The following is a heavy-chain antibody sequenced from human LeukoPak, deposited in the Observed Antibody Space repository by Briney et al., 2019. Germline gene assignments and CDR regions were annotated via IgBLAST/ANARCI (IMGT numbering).Heavy chain of an antibody. CDR3: AKLYSTYQNYYYYYYMDV. V-gene: IGHV3-23*01. CDR1: GFTFSSYA. CDR2: ITGSGGST. Sequence: GGSPRLSCAASGFTFSSYAMSWVRQAPGQGMEWVSAITGSGGSTYYADSVKGQFTISRDNSKNTLYLQMNSLRADDTAVYYCAKLYSTYQNYYYYYYMDVWGKGTTVTVSS. J-gene: IGHJ6*03. D-gene: IGHD6-13*01.